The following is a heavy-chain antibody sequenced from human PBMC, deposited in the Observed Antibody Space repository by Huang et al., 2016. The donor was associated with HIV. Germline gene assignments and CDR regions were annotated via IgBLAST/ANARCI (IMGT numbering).Heavy chain of an antibody. CDR2: IRSEVNGGAG. CDR1: GFNFGDYA. D-gene: IGHD4-17*01. J-gene: IGHJ3*02. Sequence: EVHLVESGGGLVRPGRSLRLSCSTSGFNFGDYAMSWFRLPPGKGVEWVGVIRSEVNGGAGEYAASVKGRFTMSRDDSKSVAYLQLSSLKTEDTAVYYCCRVPLRVNDAFDIWGQGTMVTVSP. V-gene: IGHV3-49*03. CDR3: CRVPLRVNDAFDI.